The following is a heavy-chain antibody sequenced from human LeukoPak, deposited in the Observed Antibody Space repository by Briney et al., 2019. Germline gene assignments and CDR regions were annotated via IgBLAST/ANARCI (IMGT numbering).Heavy chain of an antibody. J-gene: IGHJ4*02. V-gene: IGHV3-23*01. CDR2: ISARGGST. CDR1: GFSFSRHA. CDR3: AKDYYYDSSGYYSGLDDY. Sequence: PGGSLRLSCAASGFSFSRHAMHWVRQAPGKRLEWVSAISARGGSTYYADSVKGRFSISRDNSKNTLYLQMNSLRAEDTAVYYCAKDYYYDSSGYYSGLDDYWGQGTLVTVSS. D-gene: IGHD3-22*01.